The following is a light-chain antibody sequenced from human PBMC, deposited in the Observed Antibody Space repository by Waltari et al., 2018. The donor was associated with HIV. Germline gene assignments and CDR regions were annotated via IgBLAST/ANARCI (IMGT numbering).Light chain of an antibody. J-gene: IGKJ3*01. Sequence: DIQMTQSPSSLSASVGDRVSITCRAGQNIHTFLNWYQQQPGSAPKLLIFGASRLPSVVPSRFSGSGSETDFTLTIDNLQIEDFATYYCGQTDSMPLTVGPRTKVD. CDR1: QNIHTF. CDR2: GAS. CDR3: GQTDSMPLT. V-gene: IGKV1-39*01.